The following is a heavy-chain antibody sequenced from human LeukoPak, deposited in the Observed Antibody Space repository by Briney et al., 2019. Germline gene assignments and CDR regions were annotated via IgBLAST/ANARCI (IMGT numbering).Heavy chain of an antibody. CDR3: ARGLTGIAAAYYFDY. D-gene: IGHD6-13*01. J-gene: IGHJ4*02. CDR1: GFTFSSYW. V-gene: IGHV3-7*01. Sequence: PGGSLRLSCAASGFTFSSYWMSWVRQAPGKGLEWVANIKQDGSEKYYVDSVKGRFTISRDNAKNSLYLQMNSLRAEDTAVYYCARGLTGIAAAYYFDYWGQGTLVTVSS. CDR2: IKQDGSEK.